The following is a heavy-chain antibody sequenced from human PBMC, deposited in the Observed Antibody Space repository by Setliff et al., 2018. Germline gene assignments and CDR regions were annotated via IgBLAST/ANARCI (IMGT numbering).Heavy chain of an antibody. CDR3: ARTGTYRYFDY. Sequence: SESLSLTCTVSGASLSSGTYYWGWIRQPPGKGLEWIGRIYYRGDTYYNASLKGRLTISVDTAQNQFSLRLTSVTAADTAVYYCARTGTYRYFDYWGQGALVTVSS. D-gene: IGHD1-1*01. V-gene: IGHV4-39*01. J-gene: IGHJ4*02. CDR2: IYYRGDT. CDR1: GASLSSGTYY.